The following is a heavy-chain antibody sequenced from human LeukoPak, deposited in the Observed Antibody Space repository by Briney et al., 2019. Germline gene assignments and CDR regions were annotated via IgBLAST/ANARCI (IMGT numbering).Heavy chain of an antibody. CDR3: ARNFALDY. Sequence: PGGALRISCAAPGFTVRSKYMNLGRQGPGKGLEWVSVIYSGSRKYYADSVKGRFTISRDNSKNTLFLQMNSLRAEDTAVYYCARNFALDYWGQGTLVTVSS. CDR1: GFTVRSKY. V-gene: IGHV3-53*01. CDR2: IYSGSRK. J-gene: IGHJ4*02.